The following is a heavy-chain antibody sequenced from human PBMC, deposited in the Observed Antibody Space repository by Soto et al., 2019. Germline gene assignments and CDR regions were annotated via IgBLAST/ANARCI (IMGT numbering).Heavy chain of an antibody. V-gene: IGHV1-24*01. D-gene: IGHD6-13*01. Sequence: ASVKVSCKVSGYTLTELSMHWVRQAPGKGLEWMGGFDPEDGETIYAQKFQGRVTMTEETSTDTAYMELSSLRSEDTAVYYCATDVAANWFDPWGQGTLVTVSS. CDR1: GYTLTELS. CDR2: FDPEDGET. CDR3: ATDVAANWFDP. J-gene: IGHJ5*02.